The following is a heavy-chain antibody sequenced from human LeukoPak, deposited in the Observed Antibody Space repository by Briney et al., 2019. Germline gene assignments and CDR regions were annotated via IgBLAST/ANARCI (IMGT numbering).Heavy chain of an antibody. CDR3: AKVGEECYGASGYLYERYFEH. D-gene: IGHD4/OR15-4a*01. CDR2: MRYDGSTK. J-gene: IGHJ1*01. Sequence: GGSLRLSCAVSGFTFSCCGMYWVRQAPGKGLEWVAFMRYDGSTKYYADSVKGRFTISRDNSKNTLFLQMNSLRAEDTAVYYCAKVGEECYGASGYLYERYFEHWGQGALVTVSS. V-gene: IGHV3-30*02. CDR1: GFTFSCCG.